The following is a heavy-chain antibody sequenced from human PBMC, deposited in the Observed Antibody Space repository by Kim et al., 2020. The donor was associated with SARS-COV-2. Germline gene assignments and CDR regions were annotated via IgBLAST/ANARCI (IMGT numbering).Heavy chain of an antibody. Sequence: GGSLRLSCAASGFTFSSYSMNWVRQAPGKGLEWVSSISSSSSYIYYADSVKGRFTISRDNAKNSLYLQMNSLRAEDTAVYYCARDSPWGGYDSYYFDYWGQGTLVTVSS. J-gene: IGHJ4*02. CDR1: GFTFSSYS. CDR3: ARDSPWGGYDSYYFDY. V-gene: IGHV3-21*01. CDR2: ISSSSSYI. D-gene: IGHD5-12*01.